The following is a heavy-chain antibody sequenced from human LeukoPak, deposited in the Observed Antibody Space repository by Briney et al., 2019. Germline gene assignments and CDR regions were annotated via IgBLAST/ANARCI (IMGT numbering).Heavy chain of an antibody. CDR1: GFTFSSYS. V-gene: IGHV3-20*04. Sequence: GGSLRLSCAASGFTFSSYSMDWVRQAPGKGLEWVSGISWTGGDRRYADSVKGRFTISRDNAKKSLYLEMNDLRPEDTALYFCVKDPFSGYESGTFWFDPWGQGARVIVSS. CDR3: VKDPFSGYESGTFWFDP. CDR2: ISWTGGDR. D-gene: IGHD5-12*01. J-gene: IGHJ5*02.